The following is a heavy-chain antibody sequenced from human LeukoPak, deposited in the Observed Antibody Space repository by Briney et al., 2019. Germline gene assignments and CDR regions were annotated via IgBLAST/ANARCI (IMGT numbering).Heavy chain of an antibody. CDR2: ISYDGSNK. J-gene: IGHJ4*02. CDR1: GFTLSSYA. CDR3: ARALWLVRFDY. Sequence: GGSLRLSCAASGFTLSSYAMHWVPEAPGKGLEWGAVISYDGSNKYYAHSVKGRFTIPRDNSKNTLYLQMNSLRAEDTAVDYCARALWLVRFDYWGQGTLVTVSS. D-gene: IGHD6-19*01. V-gene: IGHV3-30*04.